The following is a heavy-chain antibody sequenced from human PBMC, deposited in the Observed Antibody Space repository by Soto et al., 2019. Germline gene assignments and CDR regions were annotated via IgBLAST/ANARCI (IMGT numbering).Heavy chain of an antibody. D-gene: IGHD1-1*01. CDR1: GFSISRSA. CDR3: ARDLQAGTDNVNWFAP. J-gene: IGHJ5*02. Sequence: QVQLVESGGGVVQPGRSLRLSCAASGFSISRSAMHWVRQAPGKGLGWVAVIAYDGSNRWYADSAKGRFTISRDNSKNTVYLQMSSLRGEDTAVSYCARDLQAGTDNVNWFAPWGQGTLVTVSS. V-gene: IGHV3-30*04. CDR2: IAYDGSNR.